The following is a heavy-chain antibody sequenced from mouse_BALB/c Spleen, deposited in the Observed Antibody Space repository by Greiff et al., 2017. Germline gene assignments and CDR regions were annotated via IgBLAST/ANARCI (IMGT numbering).Heavy chain of an antibody. CDR1: GFSLTSYG. CDR2: IWSDGST. Sequence: VKLMESGPDLVAPSQSLSITCTVSGFSLTSYGVHWVRQPPGKGLEWLVVIWSDGSTTYNSALKSRLSINKDNSKSQVFLKMNSHQTDDTAMYYGTRHGELYYYAMDYWGQGTSVTVSA. J-gene: IGHJ4*01. V-gene: IGHV2-6-2*01. D-gene: IGHD2-13*01. CDR3: TRHGELYYYAMDY.